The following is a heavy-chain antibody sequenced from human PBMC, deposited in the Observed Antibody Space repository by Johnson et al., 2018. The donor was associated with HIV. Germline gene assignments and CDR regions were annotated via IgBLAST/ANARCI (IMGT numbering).Heavy chain of an antibody. D-gene: IGHD6-13*01. CDR1: GFTFSSNY. CDR3: ARGLGGAAGAFDM. J-gene: IGHJ3*02. CDR2: ISYDGSNK. V-gene: IGHV3-30-3*01. Sequence: VQLVESGGGVVQPGRSLRLSCAASGFTFSSNYMSWVRQAPGKGLEWVAVISYDGSNKYYADSVKGRFTISRDNSKNTLYLQMNSLRAEDTAVYYWARGLGGAAGAFDMWGQGTMVTVSS.